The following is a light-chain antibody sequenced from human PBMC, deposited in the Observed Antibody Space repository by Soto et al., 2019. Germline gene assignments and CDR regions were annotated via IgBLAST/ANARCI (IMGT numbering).Light chain of an antibody. J-gene: IGKJ1*01. V-gene: IGKV3-15*01. CDR1: QSVSTN. Sequence: EMVMTQSPPTLSVSPGERATLSCGASQSVSTNLAWYQQKPGQAPRLLIYGASTRATGIPARFSGSGSGTEFSLTISSLQSEDFAVYYCQQYNDWPRTFGQGTKVEIK. CDR3: QQYNDWPRT. CDR2: GAS.